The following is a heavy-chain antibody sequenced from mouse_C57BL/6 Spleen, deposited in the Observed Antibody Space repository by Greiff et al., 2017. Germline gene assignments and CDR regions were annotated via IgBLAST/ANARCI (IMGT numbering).Heavy chain of an antibody. V-gene: IGHV3-6*01. CDR1: GYSITSGYY. CDR2: ISYDGSN. Sequence: VQLQESGPGLVKPSPSLSLTCSVTGYSITSGYYWNWIRQFPGNKLEWMGYISYDGSNNYNPSLKNRISITRDTSKNQFFLKLNSVTTEDTATYYCARDPGPFDYWGQGTTLTVSS. J-gene: IGHJ2*01. CDR3: ARDPGPFDY.